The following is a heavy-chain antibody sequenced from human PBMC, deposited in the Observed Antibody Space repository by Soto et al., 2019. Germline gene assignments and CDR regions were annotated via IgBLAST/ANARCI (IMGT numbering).Heavy chain of an antibody. D-gene: IGHD2-21*02. V-gene: IGHV1-18*04. Sequence: ASVKVSCKASGYTFTSYGISWVRPAPGQGLEWMGWLSAYNGNTNYAQKLQGRVTMTTDTCTSTADMELRSLRSDDTAVYYCAGPGYCGGDCYYPNYYYYGMDVWGQ. CDR3: AGPGYCGGDCYYPNYYYYGMDV. J-gene: IGHJ6*01. CDR1: GYTFTSYG. CDR2: LSAYNGNT.